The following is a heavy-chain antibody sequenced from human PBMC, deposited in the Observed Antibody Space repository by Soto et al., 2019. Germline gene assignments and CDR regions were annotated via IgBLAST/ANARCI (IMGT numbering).Heavy chain of an antibody. CDR3: ARAQSLLGLGVTDDAFDI. D-gene: IGHD3-10*01. CDR1: GYTFTSYG. Sequence: ASVKVSCKASGYTFTSYGISWVRQAPGQGLEWMGWISAYNGNTNYAQKLQGRVTMTTDTSTSTAYMELRSLRSDDTAVYYCARAQSLLGLGVTDDAFDIGGKGKMVTV. V-gene: IGHV1-18*01. CDR2: ISAYNGNT. J-gene: IGHJ3*02.